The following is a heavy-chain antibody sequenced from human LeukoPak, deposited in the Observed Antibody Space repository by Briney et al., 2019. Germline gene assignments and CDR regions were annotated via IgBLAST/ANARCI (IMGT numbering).Heavy chain of an antibody. J-gene: IGHJ4*02. CDR1: AYFLSGGFY. CDR2: AYHSGTT. V-gene: IGHV4-38-2*02. CDR3: ARTLSDSSPVAT. D-gene: IGHD3-22*01. Sequence: SETLSVTCNVSAYFLSGGFYGGWIRQPPGKGLAGIARAYHSGTTISNPSLKSRVTLSMDTSMNHYSLKLRSVTAADTAVYYCARTLSDSSPVATWGQGTLVTVSS.